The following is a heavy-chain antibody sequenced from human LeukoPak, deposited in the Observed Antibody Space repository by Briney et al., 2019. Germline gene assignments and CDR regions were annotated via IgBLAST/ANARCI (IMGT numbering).Heavy chain of an antibody. Sequence: GASVKVSCKASGYSFTDYYMHWVRQAPGQGLEWMGWINPRTGSTKYTQKFQGRVTMTRDISTSADYMELTSLTSDDTAMYYCARDNSVGGTAWWFDPWGQGTLVTVSS. D-gene: IGHD1-26*01. V-gene: IGHV1-2*02. CDR1: GYSFTDYY. CDR2: INPRTGST. CDR3: ARDNSVGGTAWWFDP. J-gene: IGHJ5*02.